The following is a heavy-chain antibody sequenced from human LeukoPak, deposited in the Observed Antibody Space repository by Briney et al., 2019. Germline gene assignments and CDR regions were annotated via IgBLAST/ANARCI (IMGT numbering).Heavy chain of an antibody. D-gene: IGHD3-10*01. Sequence: GGSLRLSCAASGFTFSSYAMHWVRQAPGKGLEWVAVISYDGSNKYYADSVKGRFTISRDNSKNTLYLQMNSLRAEDTAVYYCARDVPNYYGSGSYAPDYYYYYGMDVWGQGTTVTVSS. J-gene: IGHJ6*02. V-gene: IGHV3-30-3*01. CDR1: GFTFSSYA. CDR2: ISYDGSNK. CDR3: ARDVPNYYGSGSYAPDYYYYYGMDV.